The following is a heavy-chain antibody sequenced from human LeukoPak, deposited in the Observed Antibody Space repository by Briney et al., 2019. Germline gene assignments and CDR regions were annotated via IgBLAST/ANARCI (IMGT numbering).Heavy chain of an antibody. CDR2: ISAYNGNT. CDR3: ARNLGYCSGGSCYSGHYYYYGMDV. D-gene: IGHD2-15*01. V-gene: IGHV1-18*01. J-gene: IGHJ6*02. Sequence: GASVNVSAKASGYTFTSYGISWVRQAPGQGLEWMGWISAYNGNTNYAQKLQGRVTMTTDTSTSTAYMELRSLRSDDTAVYYCARNLGYCSGGSCYSGHYYYYGMDVWGQGQTLTVSS. CDR1: GYTFTSYG.